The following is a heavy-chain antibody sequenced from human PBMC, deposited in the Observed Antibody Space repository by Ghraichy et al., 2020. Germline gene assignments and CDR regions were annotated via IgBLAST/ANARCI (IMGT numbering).Heavy chain of an antibody. J-gene: IGHJ5*02. CDR2: INPNSGGT. CDR3: ARKNVAYYDILTGYNWFDP. V-gene: IGHV1-2*02. CDR1: GYTFTGYY. Sequence: ASVKVSCKASGYTFTGYYMHWVRQAPGQGLEWMGWINPNSGGTNYAQKFQGRVTMTRDTSISTAYMELSRLRSDDTAVYYCARKNVAYYDILTGYNWFDPWGQGTLVTVSS. D-gene: IGHD3-9*01.